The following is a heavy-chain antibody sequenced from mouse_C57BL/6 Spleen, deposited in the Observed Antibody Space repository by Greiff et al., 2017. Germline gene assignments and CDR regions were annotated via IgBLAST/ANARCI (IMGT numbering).Heavy chain of an antibody. CDR3: ARARYYSNYYFDY. J-gene: IGHJ2*01. D-gene: IGHD2-5*01. CDR1: GYSITSGYY. V-gene: IGHV3-6*01. CDR2: ISYDGSN. Sequence: EVKLVESGPGLVKPSQSLSLTCSVTGYSITSGYYWNWIRQFPGNKLEWMGYISYDGSNNYNPSLKNRISITRDTSKNQFFLKLNSVTTEDTATYYCARARYYSNYYFDYWGQGTTLTVSS.